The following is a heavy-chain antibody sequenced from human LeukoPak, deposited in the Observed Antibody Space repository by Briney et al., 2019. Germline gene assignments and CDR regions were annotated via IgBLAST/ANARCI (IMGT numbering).Heavy chain of an antibody. V-gene: IGHV4-39*01. CDR1: GGSISSSSYS. J-gene: IGHJ4*02. CDR2: IYYSGST. CDR3: VRLEYYYQHRFDY. Sequence: SETLSLTCTVSGGSISSSSYSWGWIRQPPGKGLEWIGRIYYSGSTYYNPSLKSRVTISVDTSKNQFSLKLSSVTAADTAVYYCVRLEYYYQHRFDYWGQGTLVTVSS. D-gene: IGHD3-10*01.